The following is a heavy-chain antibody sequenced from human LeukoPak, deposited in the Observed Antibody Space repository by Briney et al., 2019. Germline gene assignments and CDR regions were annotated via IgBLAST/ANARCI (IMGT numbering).Heavy chain of an antibody. CDR3: AKLHSATITADFDS. J-gene: IGHJ4*02. V-gene: IGHV3-23*01. D-gene: IGHD6-13*01. Sequence: GGSRRPSCAASGFTVSGYAMSWVRQAPGKGLEWVAGISIGGDYTYYADSVKGRYTISRDNSKNTSSLQMNYLRAEHTAIYYCAKLHSATITADFDSWGQGMLVTVSS. CDR2: ISIGGDYT. CDR1: GFTVSGYA.